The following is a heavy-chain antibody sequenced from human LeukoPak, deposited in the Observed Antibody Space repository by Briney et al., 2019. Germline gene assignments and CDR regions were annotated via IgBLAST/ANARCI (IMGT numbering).Heavy chain of an antibody. CDR1: GGSFSGYY. CDR3: ARGARGFWSGYYTPYYYYMDV. D-gene: IGHD3-3*01. V-gene: IGHV4-34*01. Sequence: SETLSLTCAVYGGSFSGYYWSWIRQPPGKGLEWIGEINHSGSTNYNPSLKSRVTISVDTSKNQFSLKLSSVTAADTAVYYCARGARGFWSGYYTPYYYYMDVWGKGTTVTVSS. J-gene: IGHJ6*03. CDR2: INHSGST.